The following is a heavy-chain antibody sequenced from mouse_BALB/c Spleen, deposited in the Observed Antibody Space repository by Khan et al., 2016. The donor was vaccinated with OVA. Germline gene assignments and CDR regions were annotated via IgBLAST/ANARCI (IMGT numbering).Heavy chain of an antibody. CDR1: GFSLSSYG. Sequence: QVQLKESGPGLVAPSQSLSITCTVSGFSLSSYGVNWVRQPPGKGLEWLGVLWGDGSTNYHSALISRLSISKDKSKSQVLLKLNSLQTDDTATYYCVKQNYGTLYAMDYWGQGTAVTVAS. CDR2: LWGDGST. D-gene: IGHD2-1*01. CDR3: VKQNYGTLYAMDY. J-gene: IGHJ4*01. V-gene: IGHV2-3*01.